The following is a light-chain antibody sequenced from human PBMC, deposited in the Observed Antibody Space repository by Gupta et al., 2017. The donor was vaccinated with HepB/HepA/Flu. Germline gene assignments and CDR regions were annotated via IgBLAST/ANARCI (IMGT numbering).Light chain of an antibody. V-gene: IGLV2-11*01. J-gene: IGLJ2*01. CDR3: CSHGASVL. Sequence: QSALAQPRSVSGSPGQSVTISCTGSSSDFGGYNYVSWYQQHPGKAPKIMIYDFSKRPSGVPDRFSGSKSGNTASLTISGLQAEDEADYYCCSHGASVLFGGGTKLTVL. CDR1: SSDFGGYNY. CDR2: DFS.